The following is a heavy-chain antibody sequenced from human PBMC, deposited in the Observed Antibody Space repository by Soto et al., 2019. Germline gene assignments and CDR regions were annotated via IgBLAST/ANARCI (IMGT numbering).Heavy chain of an antibody. CDR2: ISGSGDRT. CDR3: ARSALVLLRLGESYFFDY. J-gene: IGHJ4*02. V-gene: IGHV3-23*01. D-gene: IGHD3-16*01. Sequence: PGGSLRLSCAVSRFTFRNYVMSWVRKAPGKGLEWVSAISGSGDRTYYADSVKGHFTISRDNSKNTLFLQMSSLRAEDTAVYYCARSALVLLRLGESYFFDYWGQGT. CDR1: RFTFRNYV.